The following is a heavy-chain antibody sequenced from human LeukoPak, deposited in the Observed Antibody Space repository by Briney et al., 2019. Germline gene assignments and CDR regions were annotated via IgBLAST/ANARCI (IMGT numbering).Heavy chain of an antibody. CDR2: VSWNSGSI. Sequence: GRSLRLSCAASGFTFDDYAMHWVRQAPGKGLEWVSGVSWNSGSIGYADSVKGRFTISRDNAKNSLYLQMNSLRAEDTALYYCAKGGGRYYDELDYWGQGTLVTVSS. D-gene: IGHD1-26*01. CDR3: AKGGGRYYDELDY. J-gene: IGHJ4*02. CDR1: GFTFDDYA. V-gene: IGHV3-9*01.